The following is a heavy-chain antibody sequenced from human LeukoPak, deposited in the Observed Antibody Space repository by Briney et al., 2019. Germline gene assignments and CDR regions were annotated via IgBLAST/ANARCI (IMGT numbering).Heavy chain of an antibody. Sequence: PGGSLRLSCAASGFTFSSYWMSWVRQTPGKGLEWVANIKEDGSERYYVDSVKGRFTISRGNAKNSLYLQMNSLRAEDTAVYYCAKDRTRQAYWGQGTLVTVSS. CDR2: IKEDGSER. V-gene: IGHV3-7*03. CDR1: GFTFSSYW. D-gene: IGHD3-3*01. CDR3: AKDRTRQAY. J-gene: IGHJ4*02.